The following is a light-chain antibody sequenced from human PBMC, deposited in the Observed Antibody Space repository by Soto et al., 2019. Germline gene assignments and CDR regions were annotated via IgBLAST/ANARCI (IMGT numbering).Light chain of an antibody. CDR3: QQYNNWPPWT. CDR2: DAS. CDR1: QSISSK. Sequence: IEMTQSPATLSVSLGERATLSCRASQSISSKLAWYQRRPGQAPRLLIYDASTRASGVPARFSGSGSGTELTLTISSLQSEDFAVYYCQQYNNWPPWTFGQGTKVEIK. J-gene: IGKJ1*01. V-gene: IGKV3-15*01.